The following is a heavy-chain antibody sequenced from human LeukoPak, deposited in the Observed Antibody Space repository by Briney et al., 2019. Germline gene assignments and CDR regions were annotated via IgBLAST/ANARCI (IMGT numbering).Heavy chain of an antibody. CDR1: GFTFDDYA. CDR2: ISWNSGSI. V-gene: IGHV3-9*03. D-gene: IGHD5-24*01. CDR3: AKDMEMGTGAFDI. J-gene: IGHJ3*02. Sequence: PGGSLRLSCAVSGFTFDDYAMHWVRQAPGKGLEWVSGISWNSGSIGYADSVKGRFTISRDNAKNSLYLQMNSLRAEDMALYYCAKDMEMGTGAFDIWGQGTMVTVSS.